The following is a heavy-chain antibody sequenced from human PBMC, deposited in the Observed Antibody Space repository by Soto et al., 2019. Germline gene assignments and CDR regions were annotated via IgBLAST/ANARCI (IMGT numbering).Heavy chain of an antibody. CDR2: IHYSGRT. Sequence: SETLSLTCRVSNGSISGFYWTWIRQPPGKILEWIGYIHYSGRTTYNPSLTSRPTMLVDTSKNQFSLNHMTIPAAETAVYYCVRDGVGIGNHCVFWGRGTRVTVSS. V-gene: IGHV4-59*12. J-gene: IGHJ4*02. D-gene: IGHD1-26*01. CDR3: VRDGVGIGNHCVF. CDR1: NGSISGFY.